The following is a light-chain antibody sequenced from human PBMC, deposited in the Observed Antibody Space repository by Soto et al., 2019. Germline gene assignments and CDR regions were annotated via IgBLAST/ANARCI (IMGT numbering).Light chain of an antibody. CDR2: DVS. J-gene: IGKJ5*01. Sequence: EIVLTQSQGTLYLSPGERATLSCRASQSVSNNYLAWYQQKPGQAPRLLIYDVSIRATGIPARFNGSGSGTEFTLTISSLQSEDFAVYYCQQYNNWPPTFGQGTRLEIK. CDR3: QQYNNWPPT. CDR1: QSVSNN. V-gene: IGKV3-15*01.